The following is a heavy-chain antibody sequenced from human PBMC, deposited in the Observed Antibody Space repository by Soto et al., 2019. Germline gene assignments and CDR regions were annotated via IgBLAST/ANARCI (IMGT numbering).Heavy chain of an antibody. V-gene: IGHV3-21*06. CDR3: ARESEDLASNFDY. CDR1: GFTFTRYS. CDR2: ISSTTNYI. J-gene: IGHJ4*02. Sequence: EVQLVESGGGLVKPGGSLRLSCAASGFTFTRYSMNWVRQAPGKGLEWVSSISSTTNYIYYGDSMKGRFTISRDNAKNSLYREMKSLRAKATAVYSFARESEDLASNFDYWGQGTLFTVSS.